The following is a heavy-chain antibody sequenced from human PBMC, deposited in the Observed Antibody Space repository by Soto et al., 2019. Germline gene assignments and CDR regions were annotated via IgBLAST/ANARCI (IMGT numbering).Heavy chain of an antibody. J-gene: IGHJ6*02. CDR3: TTWSHYYGIDV. CDR2: IKSKTDGGTT. CDR1: GFTFSDAW. V-gene: IGHV3-15*07. D-gene: IGHD1-1*01. Sequence: GGSLRLSCAASGFTFSDAWMNWVRQAPGKGLEWVGRIKSKTDGGTTDYGAPVKGRFTISRDDSKSMLYLQMNSLKTEDTAVYYCTTWSHYYGIDVWGQGTTVTVSS.